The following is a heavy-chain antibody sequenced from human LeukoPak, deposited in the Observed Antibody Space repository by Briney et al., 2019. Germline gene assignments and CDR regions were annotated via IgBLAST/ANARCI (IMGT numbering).Heavy chain of an antibody. J-gene: IGHJ4*02. D-gene: IGHD1-26*01. CDR2: IIPIFGTA. CDR1: GYTFTSYY. Sequence: GASVKVSCKASGYTFTSYYMRWVRQAPGQGLEWMGGIIPIFGTANYAQKFQGRVTITADESTSTAYMELSSLRSEDTAVYYCARGKYSGSYPAPFDYWGQGTLVTVSS. V-gene: IGHV1-69*13. CDR3: ARGKYSGSYPAPFDY.